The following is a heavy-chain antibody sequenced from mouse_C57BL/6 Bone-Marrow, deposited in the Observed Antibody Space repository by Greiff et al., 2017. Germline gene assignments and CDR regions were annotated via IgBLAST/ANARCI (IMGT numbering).Heavy chain of an antibody. J-gene: IGHJ3*01. V-gene: IGHV5-17*01. Sequence: EVKLMESGGGLVKPGGSLKLSCAASGFTFSDYGMHWVRQAPEKGLEWVAYISRGSSTIYYADTVKGRFTFSRDNSKNTLFLQMSSLRSEDTAVYYCARCGYGNYWFAYWGQGTLVTVSA. CDR1: GFTFSDYG. CDR3: ARCGYGNYWFAY. D-gene: IGHD2-10*02. CDR2: ISRGSSTI.